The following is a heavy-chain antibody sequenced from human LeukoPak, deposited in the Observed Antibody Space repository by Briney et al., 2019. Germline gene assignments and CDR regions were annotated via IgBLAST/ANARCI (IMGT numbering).Heavy chain of an antibody. V-gene: IGHV3-21*01. D-gene: IGHD6-19*01. Sequence: GGSLRLSCAASGFTFSSYSMNWVRQAPVKALEWVSSISSSSNYIYYADSVKGRFTISRDNAKNSLYLQMNSLRAEDTAVYYCARDARRALAGIRGHDYWGQGTLVTVSS. J-gene: IGHJ4*02. CDR2: ISSSSNYI. CDR1: GFTFSSYS. CDR3: ARDARRALAGIRGHDY.